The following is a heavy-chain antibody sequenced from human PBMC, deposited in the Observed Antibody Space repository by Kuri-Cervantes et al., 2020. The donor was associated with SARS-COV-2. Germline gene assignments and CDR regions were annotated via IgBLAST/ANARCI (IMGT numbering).Heavy chain of an antibody. Sequence: SETLSLTCTVSGGSISGGDYYWSWIRQPPGKGLEWLEFIFHSGSTYYNPSLKNRVTLSVETSNNQFSLRLSSVTAADTAVYYCARVSRSGWHPQESWGQGTLVTVSS. CDR2: IFHSGST. D-gene: IGHD6-19*01. V-gene: IGHV4-30-4*08. CDR1: GGSISGGDYY. J-gene: IGHJ5*02. CDR3: ARVSRSGWHPQES.